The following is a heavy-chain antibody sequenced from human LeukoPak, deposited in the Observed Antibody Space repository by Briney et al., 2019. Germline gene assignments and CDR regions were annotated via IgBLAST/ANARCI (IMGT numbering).Heavy chain of an antibody. J-gene: IGHJ4*02. CDR2: ISSNGGST. D-gene: IGHD5-12*01. V-gene: IGHV3-64*01. CDR3: ARAYSGYDSYYFDY. Sequence: GGSLRLSCAASGFTFSSYAMHWVRQAPGKGLEYVSAISSNGGSTYYANSVKGRFTISRDNSKNTLYLQMGGLRAEDMAVYYCARAYSGYDSYYFDYWGQGTLVTVSS. CDR1: GFTFSSYA.